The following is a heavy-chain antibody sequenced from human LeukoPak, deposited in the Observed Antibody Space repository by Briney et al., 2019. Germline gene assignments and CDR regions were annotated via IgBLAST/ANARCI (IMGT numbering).Heavy chain of an antibody. J-gene: IGHJ4*02. D-gene: IGHD6-19*01. CDR3: ARDRAIAVDVGVDY. V-gene: IGHV3-23*01. Sequence: GGSLRLSCTASGFTFSNYAMSWVRQAPGKGLEWVSAIIGSGGSTYYADSVKGRFTSSRDNSKNTLYLQMNSLRAEDTALYYCARDRAIAVDVGVDYWGQGTLVTVSS. CDR2: IIGSGGST. CDR1: GFTFSNYA.